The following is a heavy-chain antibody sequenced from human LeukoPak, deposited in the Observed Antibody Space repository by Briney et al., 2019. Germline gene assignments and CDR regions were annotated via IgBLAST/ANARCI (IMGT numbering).Heavy chain of an antibody. D-gene: IGHD3-16*01. CDR1: GFTLSAYP. Sequence: PGGSLRLSCAASGFTLSAYPMSWVRQAPGKGLEWVSGMSGNGGNTYYADFVEGRFTISRDSSKNTLYLQMNTLRAEDTAIYYCAKDSLPSYGGYFDFWGQGTLVTVSS. J-gene: IGHJ4*02. V-gene: IGHV3-23*01. CDR3: AKDSLPSYGGYFDF. CDR2: MSGNGGNT.